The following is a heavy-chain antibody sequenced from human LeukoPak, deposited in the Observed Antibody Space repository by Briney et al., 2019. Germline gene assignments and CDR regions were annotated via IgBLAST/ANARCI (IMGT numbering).Heavy chain of an antibody. CDR2: ISYDGSNK. V-gene: IGHV3-30*03. CDR3: ARDYYDSSGALADAFDI. CDR1: GFTFSSYG. D-gene: IGHD3-22*01. J-gene: IGHJ3*02. Sequence: PGRSLRLSCAASGFTFSSYGMHWVRQAPGKGLEWVAVISYDGSNKYYADSVKGRFTISRDNSKNTLYLQMNSLRAEDTAVYYCARDYYDSSGALADAFDIWGQGTMVTVSS.